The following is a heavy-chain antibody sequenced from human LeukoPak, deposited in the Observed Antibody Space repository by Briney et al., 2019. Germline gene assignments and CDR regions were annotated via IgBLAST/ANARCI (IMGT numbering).Heavy chain of an antibody. J-gene: IGHJ4*02. CDR1: GYTFTDYY. D-gene: IGHD1-26*01. CDR2: INPNSGGT. V-gene: IGHV1-2*02. Sequence: ASVKVSCKASGYTFTDYYMHWVRQAPGQGLEWMGWINPNSGGTNYAQKFQGRVTMTRDTSISTAYMELSRLRSDDTAVYYCARVSSGSFKHDYWGQGTLVTVSS. CDR3: ARVSSGSFKHDY.